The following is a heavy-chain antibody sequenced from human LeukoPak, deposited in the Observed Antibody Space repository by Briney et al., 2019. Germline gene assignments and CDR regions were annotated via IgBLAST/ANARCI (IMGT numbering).Heavy chain of an antibody. J-gene: IGHJ3*02. Sequence: PSETLSLTCAVYGGSFSGYYWSWIRQPPGKGLEWIGEINHSGSTNYNPSLKSRVTISVDTSKNQFSLKLSSVTAADTAVYYCAREGSSDAFDIWGQGTMVTISS. V-gene: IGHV4-34*01. CDR2: INHSGST. CDR1: GGSFSGYY. CDR3: AREGSSDAFDI. D-gene: IGHD6-6*01.